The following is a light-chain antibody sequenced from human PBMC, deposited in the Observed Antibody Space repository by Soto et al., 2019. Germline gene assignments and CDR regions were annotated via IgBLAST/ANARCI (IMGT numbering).Light chain of an antibody. J-gene: IGKJ3*01. CDR2: GAF. Sequence: ETVLTQSPGTLSLSPGERATLSCRASQSVRSSYLAWYQQKPGQAPRLLIYGAFRRATGIPDRFSGSGSGTDFTLTINRLEPEDFAVYYCHQYGTSFTFGPGTKVDIK. CDR3: HQYGTSFT. V-gene: IGKV3-20*01. CDR1: QSVRSSY.